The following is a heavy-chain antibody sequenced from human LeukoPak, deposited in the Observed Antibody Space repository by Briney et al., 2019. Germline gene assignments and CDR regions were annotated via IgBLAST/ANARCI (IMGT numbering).Heavy chain of an antibody. Sequence: ASVEVSCKASGYTFTDYFIHWVRQAPGQGLEWMGWNNPNSGGTNFAQKFQGRVTMTRDTSISTAYMELSRLRSDDTAVYYCATLDAFDIWGQGTMVTVSS. J-gene: IGHJ3*02. V-gene: IGHV1-2*02. CDR1: GYTFTDYF. CDR2: NNPNSGGT. CDR3: ATLDAFDI.